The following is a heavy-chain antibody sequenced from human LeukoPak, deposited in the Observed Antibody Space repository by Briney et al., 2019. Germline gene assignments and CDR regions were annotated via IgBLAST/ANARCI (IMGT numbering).Heavy chain of an antibody. Sequence: ASVKVSCKASGYTFTSYDISWVRQAPGQGLEWMGWISAYNGNTNYAQKLQGRVTMTTDTSTSTAFMELRSLRSDDTAVYYCARERPGSPSFDYWGQGTLVTVSS. CDR3: ARERPGSPSFDY. J-gene: IGHJ4*02. CDR2: ISAYNGNT. D-gene: IGHD3-10*01. V-gene: IGHV1-18*01. CDR1: GYTFTSYD.